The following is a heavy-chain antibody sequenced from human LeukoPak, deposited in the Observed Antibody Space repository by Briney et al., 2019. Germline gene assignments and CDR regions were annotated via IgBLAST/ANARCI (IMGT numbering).Heavy chain of an antibody. CDR3: ARGGWLDDY. J-gene: IGHJ4*02. Sequence: GESLRVSCKGSGYSFTNYWISWVRQMPGKGLEWMGRINPSDSYTNYNPPFQGHVTFSVDKSIATAYLQWTTLKASDTAMYYCARGGWLDDYWGEGTLVTVSS. D-gene: IGHD6-19*01. CDR2: INPSDSYT. V-gene: IGHV5-10-1*01. CDR1: GYSFTNYW.